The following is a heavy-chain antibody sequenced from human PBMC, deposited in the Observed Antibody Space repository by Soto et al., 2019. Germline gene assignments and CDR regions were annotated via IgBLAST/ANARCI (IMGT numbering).Heavy chain of an antibody. J-gene: IGHJ4*02. CDR3: AHRGGVVAADPYYFNY. Sequence: QITLKESGPTLVKPTQTLTLTCTFSGFSLSTSGAGVGWIRQPPGKALEWLAVIFWDDDRRYSPSLKSRLTITKDTSKNQVVLTMTSMDPVDTATYYCAHRGGVVAADPYYFNYWGQGTLVTVSS. CDR1: GFSLSTSGAG. D-gene: IGHD6-13*01. CDR2: IFWDDDR. V-gene: IGHV2-5*02.